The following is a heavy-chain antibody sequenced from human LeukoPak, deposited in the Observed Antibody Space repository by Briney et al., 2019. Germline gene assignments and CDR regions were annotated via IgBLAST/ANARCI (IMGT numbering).Heavy chain of an antibody. CDR2: ISAYNGNT. CDR1: GYTFTSYG. CDR3: ARELGYSSSWYPNYYYYYGMDV. V-gene: IGHV1-18*01. D-gene: IGHD6-13*01. Sequence: ASVNVSCKASGYTFTSYGISWVRRAPGQGLEWMGWISAYNGNTNYAQKLQGRVTMTTDTSTSTAYMELRSLRSDDTAVYYCARELGYSSSWYPNYYYYYGMDVWGQGTTVTVSS. J-gene: IGHJ6*02.